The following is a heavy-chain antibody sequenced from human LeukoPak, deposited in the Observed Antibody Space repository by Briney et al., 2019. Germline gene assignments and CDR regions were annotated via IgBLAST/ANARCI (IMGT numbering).Heavy chain of an antibody. CDR1: GYTFTGYY. Sequence: ASVKVSCKASGYTFTGYYMHWVRQAPGQGLEWMGWINPNSGGTNYAQKFQGWVTMTRDTSISTAYMELSRLRSDDTAVYYCARDRGSGSSDDAFDIWGQGTMVTVSS. CDR2: INPNSGGT. V-gene: IGHV1-2*04. D-gene: IGHD3-10*01. CDR3: ARDRGSGSSDDAFDI. J-gene: IGHJ3*02.